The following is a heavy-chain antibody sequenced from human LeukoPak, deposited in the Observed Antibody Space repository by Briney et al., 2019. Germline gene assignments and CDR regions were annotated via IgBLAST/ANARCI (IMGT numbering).Heavy chain of an antibody. D-gene: IGHD3-10*01. CDR3: ANLFGGSGSYDAFDI. V-gene: IGHV3-23*01. Sequence: SSETLSLTCTVSGGSISSGSYYWSWVRQAPGKGLEWVSAISGSGGSTYYADSVKGRFTISRDNSKNTLYLQMNSLRAEDTAVYYCANLFGGSGSYDAFDIWGQGTMVTVSS. CDR1: GGSISSGSYY. J-gene: IGHJ3*02. CDR2: ISGSGGST.